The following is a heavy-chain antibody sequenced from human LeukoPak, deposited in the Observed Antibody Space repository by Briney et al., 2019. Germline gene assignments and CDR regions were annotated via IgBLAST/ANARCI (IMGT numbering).Heavy chain of an antibody. CDR3: ARKPITMVRGVIKCYFDY. V-gene: IGHV4-39*07. J-gene: IGHJ4*02. CDR2: IYYSGST. D-gene: IGHD3-10*01. Sequence: PSETLSLTCTVSGGSISSSIYYWGWIRQPPGKGLEWIGSIYYSGSTNYNPSLKSRVTISVDTSKNQFSLKLSSVTAADTAVYYCARKPITMVRGVIKCYFDYWGQGTLVTVSS. CDR1: GGSISSSIYY.